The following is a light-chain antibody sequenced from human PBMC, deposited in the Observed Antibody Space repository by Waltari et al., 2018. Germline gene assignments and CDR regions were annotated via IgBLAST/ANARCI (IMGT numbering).Light chain of an antibody. CDR1: QSVGSN. Sequence: EIVLTQSPVTLSVSPGERATLSCRASQSVGSNLAWYQQQPGQAPRLLIYGASTRATGIPARFSGRGSGTEFTLTISNMQSEDFAMYYCQQYDNWPPYTFGQGTKLEIK. CDR2: GAS. J-gene: IGKJ2*01. V-gene: IGKV3-15*01. CDR3: QQYDNWPPYT.